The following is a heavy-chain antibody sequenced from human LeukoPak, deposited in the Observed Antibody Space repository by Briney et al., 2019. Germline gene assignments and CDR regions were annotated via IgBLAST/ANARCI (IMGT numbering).Heavy chain of an antibody. V-gene: IGHV1-2*02. CDR1: GYTFTGYY. CDR3: ARDRYGGSPALHPSYYFDY. J-gene: IGHJ4*02. Sequence: ASVKGSCKASGYTFTGYYMHWVRQAPGQGLECMGWINPNSGGTNYAQKFQGRVTMTRDTSISTAYMELSRLRSDDTAVYYCARDRYGGSPALHPSYYFDYWGQGTLVTVSS. CDR2: INPNSGGT. D-gene: IGHD4-23*01.